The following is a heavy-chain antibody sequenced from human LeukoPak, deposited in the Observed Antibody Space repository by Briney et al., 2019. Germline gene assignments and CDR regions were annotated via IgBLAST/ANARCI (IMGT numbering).Heavy chain of an antibody. V-gene: IGHV4-61*02. CDR3: ARGPDEQWLVPFDY. CDR1: GGSISSGSYY. CDR2: IYTSGST. D-gene: IGHD6-19*01. J-gene: IGHJ4*02. Sequence: SQTLSLTCTVSGGSISSGSYYWSWIRQRAGKGLEWVVRIYTSGSTNYNPSLKSRVTISVDTSKNQFSLKLSSVTAADTAVYYCARGPDEQWLVPFDYWGEGTLVTVSS.